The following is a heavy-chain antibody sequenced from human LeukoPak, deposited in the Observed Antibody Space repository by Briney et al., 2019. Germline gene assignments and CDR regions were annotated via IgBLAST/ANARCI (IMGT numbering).Heavy chain of an antibody. D-gene: IGHD6-13*01. CDR2: ISAYNGNT. J-gene: IGHJ3*02. CDR1: GYTFTSYG. Sequence: ASVKVSCKASGYTFTSYGISWVRQAPGQGLEWMVWISAYNGNTNYAQKLQGRVTMTTDTSTSTAYMELRSLRSDDTAVYYCARGVSSSWSDDAFDIWGQGTMVTVSS. V-gene: IGHV1-18*01. CDR3: ARGVSSSWSDDAFDI.